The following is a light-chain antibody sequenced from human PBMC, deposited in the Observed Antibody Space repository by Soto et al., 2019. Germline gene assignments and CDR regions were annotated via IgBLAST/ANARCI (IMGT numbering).Light chain of an antibody. CDR3: QQYKNWPPLT. J-gene: IGKJ4*01. V-gene: IGKV3-15*01. Sequence: EIIVAPSPATLSVSPGERATLSCRASQSVSSNLAWYQQKPGQAPRLLIYGASTRATGIPARFSGSGSGTEFTLTISSLQSEDFAVYYCQQYKNWPPLTFGGGTKVDIK. CDR2: GAS. CDR1: QSVSSN.